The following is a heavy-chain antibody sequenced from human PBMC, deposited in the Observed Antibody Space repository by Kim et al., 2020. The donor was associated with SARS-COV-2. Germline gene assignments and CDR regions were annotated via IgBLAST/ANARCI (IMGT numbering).Heavy chain of an antibody. J-gene: IGHJ4*02. D-gene: IGHD2-21*02. Sequence: GGSLRLSCAASGFTFSSYEMNWVRQAPGKGLEWVSYISSSGSTIYYADSVKGRFTISRDNAKNSLYLQMNSLRAEDTAVYYCVREARSYCGGDCYYGLFDYWGQGTLVTVSS. V-gene: IGHV3-48*03. CDR3: VREARSYCGGDCYYGLFDY. CDR2: ISSSGSTI. CDR1: GFTFSSYE.